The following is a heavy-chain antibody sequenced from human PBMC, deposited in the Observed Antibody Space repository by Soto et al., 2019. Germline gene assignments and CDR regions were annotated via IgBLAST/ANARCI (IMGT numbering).Heavy chain of an antibody. J-gene: IGHJ3*02. D-gene: IGHD2-2*01. V-gene: IGHV3-7*01. CDR1: GFTFSSYW. CDR2: IKQDGSEK. CDR3: ERPDTNVVNQNDAFEI. Sequence: EVQLVESGGGLVQPGGSLRLSCAASGFTFSSYWMSWVRQAPGKGLEWVANIKQDGSEKYYVDSVKGRFTISSNNARNRRYLPMTDLRVEDTAVYYCERPDTNVVNQNDAFEIWGRGRMVTVSS.